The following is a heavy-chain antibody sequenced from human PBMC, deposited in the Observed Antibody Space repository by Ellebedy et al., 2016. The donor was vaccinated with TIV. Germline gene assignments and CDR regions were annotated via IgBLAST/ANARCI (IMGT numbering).Heavy chain of an antibody. D-gene: IGHD3-9*01. CDR1: GYSFTSYW. CDR3: ARYDWYDNAAFDY. V-gene: IGHV5-51*01. CDR2: IYPGDSET. Sequence: KVSCKGSGYSFTSYWIGWVRHVPGKGLEWMAIIYPGDSETRYSPSFQGQVTISADMSISTSYLQWSSLKASDTAIYYCARYDWYDNAAFDYWGQGTLVTVSS. J-gene: IGHJ4*02.